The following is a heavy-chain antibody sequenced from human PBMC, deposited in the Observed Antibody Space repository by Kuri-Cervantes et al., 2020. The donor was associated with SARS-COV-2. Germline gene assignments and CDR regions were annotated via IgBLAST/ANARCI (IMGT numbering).Heavy chain of an antibody. CDR2: INPSGGST. Sequence: ASVKVSCKASGYTFTSYYMHWVRQAPGQGLEWRGIINPSGGSTSYAQKFQARVTMTRDTSTSTVYMELSSLRSEDTAVYYCAREGRNIDYYYGMDVWGQGTTVTVSS. D-gene: IGHD1-14*01. J-gene: IGHJ6*02. CDR1: GYTFTSYY. V-gene: IGHV1-46*01. CDR3: AREGRNIDYYYGMDV.